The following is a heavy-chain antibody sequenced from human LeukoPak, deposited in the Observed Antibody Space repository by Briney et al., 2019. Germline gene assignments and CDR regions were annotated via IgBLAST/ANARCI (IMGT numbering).Heavy chain of an antibody. D-gene: IGHD1-26*01. CDR1: GGSISSSSYY. CDR2: IYYSGST. V-gene: IGHV4-39*07. CDR3: ARDTSGSRAAYFDY. Sequence: SETLSLTCTVSGGSISSSSYYWGWIRQPPGKGLEWIGSIYYSGSTYYNPSLKSRVTISVDTSKNQFSLKLSSVTAAGTGVYYCARDTSGSRAAYFDYWGQGTLVTVSS. J-gene: IGHJ4*02.